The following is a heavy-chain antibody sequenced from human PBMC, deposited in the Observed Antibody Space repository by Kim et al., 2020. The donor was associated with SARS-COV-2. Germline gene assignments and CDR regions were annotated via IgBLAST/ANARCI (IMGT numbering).Heavy chain of an antibody. Sequence: DSVKGRFTISRDNSKNTLYLQMNSLRAEDTAVYYCLTTVTPYYYYYGMDVWGQGTTVTVSS. V-gene: IGHV3-30*03. D-gene: IGHD4-4*01. J-gene: IGHJ6*02. CDR3: LTTVTPYYYYYGMDV.